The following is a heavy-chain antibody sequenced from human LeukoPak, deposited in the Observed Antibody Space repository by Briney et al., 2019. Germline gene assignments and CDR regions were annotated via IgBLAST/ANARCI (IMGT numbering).Heavy chain of an antibody. CDR3: ARAPSYYYGLEYYYYYGMDV. CDR2: ISGSGGST. CDR1: GFTFSSYA. J-gene: IGHJ6*02. V-gene: IGHV3-23*01. Sequence: GGSLRLSCAASGFTFSSYAMSWVRQAPGKGLEWVSAISGSGGSTYYADSVKGRFTISRDNAKNSLYLQMNSLRAEDTAVYYCARAPSYYYGLEYYYYYGMDVWGQGTTVTVSS. D-gene: IGHD3-10*01.